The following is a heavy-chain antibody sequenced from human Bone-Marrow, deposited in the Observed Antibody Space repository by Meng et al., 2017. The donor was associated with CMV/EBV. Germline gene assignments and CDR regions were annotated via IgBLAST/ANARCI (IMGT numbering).Heavy chain of an antibody. J-gene: IGHJ6*04. V-gene: IGHV1-69*10. CDR1: GYTFTSYD. CDR3: ARDQGGRLGKNYYYYYGMDV. D-gene: IGHD3-16*01. Sequence: SVKVSCKASGYTFTSYDINWVRQAPGQGLEWMGGIIPILGITNYAQKFQGRVTITADKSTSTAYMELSSLRSEDTAVYYCARDQGGRLGKNYYYYYGMDVWGKGTTVTVPS. CDR2: IIPILGIT.